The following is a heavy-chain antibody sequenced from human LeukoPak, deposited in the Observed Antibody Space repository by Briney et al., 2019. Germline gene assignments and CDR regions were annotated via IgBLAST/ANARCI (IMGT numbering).Heavy chain of an antibody. Sequence: GGSLRLSCAASGFTFSDYYMSWIRQAPGKGLEWVSYISSSGSYTNYADSVKGRFTISRDNAKNSLYLQMNSLRVEDTAVYYCARVVLGYSYGYFYFDYWGQGTLVTVSS. J-gene: IGHJ4*02. V-gene: IGHV3-11*06. CDR3: ARVVLGYSYGYFYFDY. CDR1: GFTFSDYY. CDR2: ISSSGSYT. D-gene: IGHD5-18*01.